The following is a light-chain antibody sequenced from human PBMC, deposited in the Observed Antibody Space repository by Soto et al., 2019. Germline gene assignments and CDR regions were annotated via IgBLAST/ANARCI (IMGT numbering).Light chain of an antibody. CDR2: LNSDGSH. V-gene: IGLV4-69*01. Sequence: QLVLTQSPSASASLGASVKLTCTLSSGHISYAISWHQQQPEKGPRYLMKLNSDGSHSKGDGIPDRFSGSSSGAERYLTISSLESEDEADYYCQTWGTGIHVFGTGTKVTVL. CDR3: QTWGTGIHV. CDR1: SGHISYA. J-gene: IGLJ1*01.